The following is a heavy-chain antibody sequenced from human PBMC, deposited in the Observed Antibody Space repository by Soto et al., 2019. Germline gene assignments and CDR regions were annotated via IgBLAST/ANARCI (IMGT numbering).Heavy chain of an antibody. V-gene: IGHV3-13*01. CDR3: ARESITMVRGVRYYYGMDV. Sequence: GGSLRLSCAASGFTFSSYDMHWVRQATGKGLEWVSAIGTAGDTYYPGSVKGRFTISRENAKNSLYLQMNSLRAGDTAVYYCARESITMVRGVRYYYGMDVWGQGTTVTVSS. CDR1: GFTFSSYD. CDR2: IGTAGDT. D-gene: IGHD3-10*01. J-gene: IGHJ6*02.